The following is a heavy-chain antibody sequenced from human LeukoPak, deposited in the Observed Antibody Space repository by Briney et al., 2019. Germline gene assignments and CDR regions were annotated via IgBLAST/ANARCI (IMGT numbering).Heavy chain of an antibody. Sequence: GGSLRLSCAASGFTFSSYSMNWVRQAPGKGLVWVSRINTDGSSTSYADSVKGRFTISRVNAKNTVYLQMNSLRAEDTAVYYCARGGSVSCHHWGQGTLVTVSS. D-gene: IGHD2-2*01. CDR2: INTDGSST. CDR3: ARGGSVSCHH. V-gene: IGHV3-74*01. J-gene: IGHJ1*01. CDR1: GFTFSSYS.